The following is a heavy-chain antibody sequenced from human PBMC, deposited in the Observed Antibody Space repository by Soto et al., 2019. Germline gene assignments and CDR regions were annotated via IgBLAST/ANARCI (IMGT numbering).Heavy chain of an antibody. CDR1: GGSISSDSYY. Sequence: SETLSLTCTVSGGSISSDSYYWSWIRQPPGKGLEWIGEINHSGSTNYNPSLKSRVTISVDTSKNQFSLKLSSVTAADTAVYYCARGGYYYGSGSYSIFDYWGQGTLVTVSS. D-gene: IGHD3-10*01. J-gene: IGHJ4*02. V-gene: IGHV4-39*07. CDR3: ARGGYYYGSGSYSIFDY. CDR2: INHSGST.